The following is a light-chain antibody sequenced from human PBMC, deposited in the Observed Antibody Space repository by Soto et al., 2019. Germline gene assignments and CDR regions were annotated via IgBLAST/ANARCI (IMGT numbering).Light chain of an antibody. Sequence: DIQMTQSPSSLSACVGDRVTITCRASENIRGFLNWYQQKPGKAPKLLIYAASTLQGGVPSRFSASESGTDFTLAISNLQPEDFATYYCQQSSSIPWTFGQGTKVEVK. V-gene: IGKV1-39*01. J-gene: IGKJ1*01. CDR2: AAS. CDR1: ENIRGF. CDR3: QQSSSIPWT.